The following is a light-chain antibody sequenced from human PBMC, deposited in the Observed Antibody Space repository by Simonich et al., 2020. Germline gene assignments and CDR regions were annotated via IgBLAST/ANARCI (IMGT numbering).Light chain of an antibody. J-gene: IGKJ2*01. CDR2: AAS. CDR1: QVISNS. Sequence: DIQMTQSPSSLSASVGDRVTITCRARQVISNSLAWYQLKPGKAPKLLLYAASRLESGVPARFSGSGAGTDYTLTISSLQPEDFATYYCQQYYSTPYTFGQGTKLEIK. CDR3: QQYYSTPYT. V-gene: IGKV1-NL1*01.